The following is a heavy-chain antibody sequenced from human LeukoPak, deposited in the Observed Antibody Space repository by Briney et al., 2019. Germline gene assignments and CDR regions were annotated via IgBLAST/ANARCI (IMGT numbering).Heavy chain of an antibody. CDR1: GYTFTSYD. D-gene: IGHD3-9*01. CDR3: ARAPSLRYFDPLLHNWFDP. CDR2: MNPNSGNT. V-gene: IGHV1-8*01. J-gene: IGHJ5*02. Sequence: VASVKVSCKASGYTFTSYDIKWVRQATGQGLEWMGWMNPNSGNTGYAEKVQGRVTMTRSTSISTAYRELSSLRSEDTAVYYCARAPSLRYFDPLLHNWFDPWGQGTLVTVSS.